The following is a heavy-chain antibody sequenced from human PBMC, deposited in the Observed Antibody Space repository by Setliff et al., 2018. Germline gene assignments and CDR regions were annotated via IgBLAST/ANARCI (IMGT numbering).Heavy chain of an antibody. CDR2: INAGNGDT. D-gene: IGHD2-2*03. Sequence: VASVKVSCKASGYTFTNYVFHWVRQAPGQRLEWMGWINAGNGDTKYSQDFQGRVTITRDTSTSTAYMELRSLRSDDTAVYYCARGPVDFVVVPAAAVFDFWGQGTLVTVSS. J-gene: IGHJ4*02. V-gene: IGHV1-3*01. CDR3: ARGPVDFVVVPAAAVFDF. CDR1: GYTFTNYV.